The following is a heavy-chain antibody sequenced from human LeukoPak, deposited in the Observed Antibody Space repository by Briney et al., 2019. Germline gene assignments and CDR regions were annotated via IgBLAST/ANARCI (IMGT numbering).Heavy chain of an antibody. D-gene: IGHD3-10*01. V-gene: IGHV4-34*01. CDR2: INHSGST. Sequence: SETLSLTCAVYGGSFSGYYWSWIRQPPGKGLEWIGEINHSGSTNYNPSLKSRVTISVDTSKNQFSLKLSSVTAADTAVYYCASRTISSGSYYADYWGQGTLVTVSS. CDR3: ASRTISSGSYYADY. J-gene: IGHJ4*02. CDR1: GGSFSGYY.